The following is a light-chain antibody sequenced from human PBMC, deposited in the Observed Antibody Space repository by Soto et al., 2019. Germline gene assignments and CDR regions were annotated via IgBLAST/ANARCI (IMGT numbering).Light chain of an antibody. CDR3: CSYAGSSTVV. CDR1: SSDVGSYNL. J-gene: IGLJ2*01. Sequence: QSALTQPASVSGSPGQSITISCTGTSSDVGSYNLVSWYQQHPGKAPKLMIYEGSKRPSGVSHRFSGSKSSNTASLTISGLQAEDEADYYCCSYAGSSTVVFGGGTQLTVL. V-gene: IGLV2-23*01. CDR2: EGS.